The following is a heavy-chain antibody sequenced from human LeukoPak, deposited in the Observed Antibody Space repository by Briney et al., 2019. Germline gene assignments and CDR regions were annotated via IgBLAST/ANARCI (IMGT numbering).Heavy chain of an antibody. J-gene: IGHJ4*02. CDR3: ASVYSGYDLSQLDY. CDR1: GYTFTSYG. CDR2: INPNSGAT. D-gene: IGHD5-12*01. Sequence: GASVKVSCKASGYTFTSYGISWVRQAPGQGLEWMGWINPNSGATNYAQRFQGRVTITRVTSMSTAYMELSRLRFDDTAVYYCASVYSGYDLSQLDYWGQGTLVTVSS. V-gene: IGHV1-2*02.